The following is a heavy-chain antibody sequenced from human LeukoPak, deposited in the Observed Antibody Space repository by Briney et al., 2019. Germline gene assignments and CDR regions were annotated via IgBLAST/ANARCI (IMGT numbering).Heavy chain of an antibody. CDR1: GGSMSTYY. V-gene: IGHV4-59*08. CDR2: VYHSGPT. J-gene: IGHJ4*02. Sequence: PSETLSLTCTVAGGSMSTYYWSWIRQAPGKGLEWIGYVYHSGPTNYNPSLKSRVSISADTSKNHFSLRLRSVTAADTAAYFCARHAGTIAYFDHWGQGMVVTVAS. D-gene: IGHD6-13*01. CDR3: ARHAGTIAYFDH.